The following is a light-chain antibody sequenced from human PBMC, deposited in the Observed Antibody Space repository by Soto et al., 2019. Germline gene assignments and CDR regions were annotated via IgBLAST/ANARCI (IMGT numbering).Light chain of an antibody. J-gene: IGLJ2*01. V-gene: IGLV1-51*01. Sequence: QSVLTQPPSVSAAPGQQVTISCSGSSSNIGSNYVSGYQQLPGTSPKLLIYDNNKRPSGIPDRCSGSKSGTSATLGITGLKTGDEADYYCGTWDSSLSVVGFGGGTKLTVL. CDR2: DNN. CDR3: GTWDSSLSVVG. CDR1: SSNIGSNY.